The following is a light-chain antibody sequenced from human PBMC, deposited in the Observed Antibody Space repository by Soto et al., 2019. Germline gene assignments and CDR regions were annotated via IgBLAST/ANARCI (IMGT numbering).Light chain of an antibody. CDR3: QQYHSDPIT. V-gene: IGKV4-1*01. CDR1: QSILTNNKNY. CDR2: WAS. J-gene: IGKJ5*01. Sequence: IEMSQCKESRAVSLGEGATINCRSSQSILTNNKNYLAWFQQKPGQPPKXXIYWASTRKSGVPDRFSGSGSGTDFTLTICSLQTEDVAVYYCQQYHSDPITFGQGTRLEIK.